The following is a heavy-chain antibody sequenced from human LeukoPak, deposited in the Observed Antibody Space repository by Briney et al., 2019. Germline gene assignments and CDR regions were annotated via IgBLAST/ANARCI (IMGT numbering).Heavy chain of an antibody. Sequence: SETLSLTCTVSGVSISSYYWSWIRQPPGRGLEWIGYLYYSGSTNYNPSLKSRVTISVDTSKNQFSLKLSSVTAADTAVYYCARGEIETGIDYWGQGTLVTVSS. CDR3: ARGEIETGIDY. V-gene: IGHV4-59*01. D-gene: IGHD3-10*01. J-gene: IGHJ4*02. CDR2: LYYSGST. CDR1: GVSISSYY.